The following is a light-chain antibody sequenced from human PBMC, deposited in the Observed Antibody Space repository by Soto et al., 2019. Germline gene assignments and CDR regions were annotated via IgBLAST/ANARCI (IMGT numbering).Light chain of an antibody. Sequence: QSALTQPASVSGSPGQSITISCTGTGSDVGSYKYVSWYQQHPGKAPKLIIFEVSNRPSGVSDRFSGSKSGNTASLTISGLQAEDEAEYYCSSYTSISSLGVFGTGTKVTVL. CDR2: EVS. J-gene: IGLJ1*01. V-gene: IGLV2-14*01. CDR3: SSYTSISSLGV. CDR1: GSDVGSYKY.